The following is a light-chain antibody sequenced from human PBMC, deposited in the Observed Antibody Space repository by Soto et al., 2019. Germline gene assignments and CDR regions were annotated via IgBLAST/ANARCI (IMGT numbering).Light chain of an antibody. CDR3: QQYGTSPLT. Sequence: EIVLTQSPGTLTLSPGERATLSCRASQSLSSNNLAWDQQRPGQAPRLLIYAAASRAAGVPDRFSGSGSGTDFTLTITRLGPEDFAVYFCQQYGTSPLTFGGGTKVEI. CDR1: QSLSSNN. J-gene: IGKJ4*01. V-gene: IGKV3-20*01. CDR2: AAA.